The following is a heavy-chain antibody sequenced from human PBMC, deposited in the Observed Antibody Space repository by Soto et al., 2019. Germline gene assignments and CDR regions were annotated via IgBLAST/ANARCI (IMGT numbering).Heavy chain of an antibody. CDR1: GGTFSSYA. V-gene: IGHV1-69*01. CDR3: ARVDDNDFWSGYSLDY. D-gene: IGHD3-3*01. Sequence: QVQLVQSGAEVKKPGSSVKVSCKASGGTFSSYAISWVRQAPGQGLEWMGGIIPIFGTANYAQKFQGRVTITADESTSKSYMELSSLRSEDTPVYYCARVDDNDFWSGYSLDYWGQGTLVTVSS. J-gene: IGHJ4*02. CDR2: IIPIFGTA.